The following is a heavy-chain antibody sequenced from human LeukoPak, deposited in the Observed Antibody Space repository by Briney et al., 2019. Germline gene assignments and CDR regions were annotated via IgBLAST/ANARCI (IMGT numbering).Heavy chain of an antibody. CDR1: GGTFSSYA. CDR2: IIPIFGTA. CDR3: ASTDLVVVAATTEYYFDY. Sequence: SVKVSCKASGGTFSSYAISWVRQAPGQGLEWMGGIIPIFGTANYAQKFQGRVTITADKSTSTAYMELSSLRSEDTAVYYCASTDLVVVAATTEYYFDYWGQGTLVNVSS. J-gene: IGHJ4*01. V-gene: IGHV1-69*06. D-gene: IGHD2-15*01.